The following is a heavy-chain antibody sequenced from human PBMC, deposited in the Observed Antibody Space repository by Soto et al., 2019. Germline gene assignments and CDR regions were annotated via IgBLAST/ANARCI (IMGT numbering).Heavy chain of an antibody. V-gene: IGHV1-69*02. J-gene: IGHJ5*02. Sequence: QVQLVQSGAEVKKPGSSVKVSCKASGGTFSSYTISWVRQAPGQGLEWMGRIIPILGIANYAQKFQGRVTITADKSTSTAYMELSSLRSEDTAVYYCARVDGDYINWFDPWGQRTLVTVSS. CDR3: ARVDGDYINWFDP. D-gene: IGHD4-17*01. CDR2: IIPILGIA. CDR1: GGTFSSYT.